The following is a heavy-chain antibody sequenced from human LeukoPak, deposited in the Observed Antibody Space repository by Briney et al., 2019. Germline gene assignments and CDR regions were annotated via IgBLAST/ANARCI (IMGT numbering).Heavy chain of an antibody. CDR3: ARDPNTGSFDY. Sequence: ASVKVSCKASGYTFTGYYIHRFRQAPGQGLEWMGWINPNSGGTNYAQKFQGRVAMTRDTSITTVYMELSSLRSDDTAVYYCARDPNTGSFDYWGQGTLVTVSS. V-gene: IGHV1-2*02. D-gene: IGHD1-26*01. J-gene: IGHJ4*02. CDR2: INPNSGGT. CDR1: GYTFTGYY.